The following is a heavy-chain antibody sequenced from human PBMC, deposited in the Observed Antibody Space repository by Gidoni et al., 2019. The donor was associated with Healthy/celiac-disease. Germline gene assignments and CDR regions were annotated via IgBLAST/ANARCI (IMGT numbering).Heavy chain of an antibody. J-gene: IGHJ4*02. Sequence: QLNLRESATITCLVKPAGTLSLTCAVSGGSISSSNWWRWVSQPPGKVLEWIGEISHSGSTNYNPSLKSRVTISVDKSKNQFSLKLSSVTASDTAVYYCARALRYWGQVTLVPVSS. CDR1: GGSISSSNW. CDR3: ARALRY. V-gene: IGHV4-4*02. CDR2: ISHSGST.